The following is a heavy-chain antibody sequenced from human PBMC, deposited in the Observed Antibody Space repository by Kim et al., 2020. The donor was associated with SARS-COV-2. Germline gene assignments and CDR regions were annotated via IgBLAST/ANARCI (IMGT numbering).Heavy chain of an antibody. D-gene: IGHD6-13*01. CDR2: IYPGDSDT. CDR1: GYSFTSYW. CDR3: ARQNSSSWTYSSYYYGMDV. J-gene: IGHJ6*02. V-gene: IGHV5-51*01. Sequence: GESLKISCKGSGYSFTSYWIGWVRQMPGKGLEWMGIIYPGDSDTRYSPSFQGQVTISADKSISTAYLQWSSLKASDTAMYYCARQNSSSWTYSSYYYGMDVWGQGTTVTVSS.